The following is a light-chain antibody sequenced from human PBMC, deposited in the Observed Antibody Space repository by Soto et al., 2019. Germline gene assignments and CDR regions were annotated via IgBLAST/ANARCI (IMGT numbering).Light chain of an antibody. J-gene: IGKJ2*01. CDR3: IQSLQTPYT. CDR1: QSLLHSNGKTF. V-gene: IGKV2-28*01. CDR2: LGS. Sequence: DIVMTQSPLSLPVTPGEQASISCRSSQSLLHSNGKTFLDWSVLKSGQSPQVLIYLGSNRASGVPDGFIGSWSGTDFTRQIVRVAAEDLGVYYCIQSLQTPYTFGQGTKLEIK.